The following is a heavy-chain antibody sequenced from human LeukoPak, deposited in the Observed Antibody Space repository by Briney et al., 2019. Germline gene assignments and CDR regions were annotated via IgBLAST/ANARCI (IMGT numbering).Heavy chain of an antibody. CDR2: IYYSGST. Sequence: SETLSLTCTVSGGSISSGDYYWSWIRQPPGKGPEWIGYIYYSGSTYYNPSLKSRVTISVDTSKNQFSLKLSSVTAADTTVYYCARAPLGYCSSTSCFIFDYWGQGTLVTVSS. CDR3: ARAPLGYCSSTSCFIFDY. V-gene: IGHV4-30-4*01. CDR1: GGSISSGDYY. D-gene: IGHD2-2*03. J-gene: IGHJ4*02.